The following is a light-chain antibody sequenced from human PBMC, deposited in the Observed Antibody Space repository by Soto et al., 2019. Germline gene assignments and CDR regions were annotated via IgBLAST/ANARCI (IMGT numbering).Light chain of an antibody. J-gene: IGLJ2*01. CDR3: SSYTGSNPPVV. Sequence: QSVLTQPASVSGSPGQSITISCTGTSSDVGGYNYVSWYQQHPGKAPNLIIFDVSNRPSGVSNRFSGSKSGNSASLTISGLQAEDEADYYCSSYTGSNPPVVFGGGTQLTVL. CDR2: DVS. CDR1: SSDVGGYNY. V-gene: IGLV2-14*01.